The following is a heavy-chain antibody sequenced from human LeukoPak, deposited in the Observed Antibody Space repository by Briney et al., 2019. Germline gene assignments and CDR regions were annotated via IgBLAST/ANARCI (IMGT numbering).Heavy chain of an antibody. Sequence: PGGSLRLSCAASGFTVSSNYMSWVRQAPGKGLEWVSVIYSGGSTYYADSVKGRFTISRDNSKNTLYLQMNSLRAEDTAVYYCAKVGESYYDSSVASYWGQGTLVTVSS. CDR2: IYSGGST. J-gene: IGHJ4*02. CDR3: AKVGESYYDSSVASY. V-gene: IGHV3-53*01. D-gene: IGHD3-22*01. CDR1: GFTVSSNY.